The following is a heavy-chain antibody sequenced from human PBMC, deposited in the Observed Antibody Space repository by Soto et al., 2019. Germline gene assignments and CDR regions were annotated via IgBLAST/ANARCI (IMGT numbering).Heavy chain of an antibody. Sequence: VGSLRLSCAASGFTFSSYGMHWVRQAPGKGLEWVAVIWYDGSNKYYADSVKGRFTISRDNSKNTLYLQMNSLRAEDTAVYYCAMLYTSGWYVDYWGQGTLVTVS. CDR2: IWYDGSNK. V-gene: IGHV3-33*01. CDR1: GFTFSSYG. CDR3: AMLYTSGWYVDY. J-gene: IGHJ4*02. D-gene: IGHD6-19*01.